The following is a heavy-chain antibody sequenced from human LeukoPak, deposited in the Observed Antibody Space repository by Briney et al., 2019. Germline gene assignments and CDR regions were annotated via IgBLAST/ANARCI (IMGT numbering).Heavy chain of an antibody. D-gene: IGHD2-21*02. CDR3: GNKPDMSCRGGYCHVIDY. CDR1: GFTFSGFE. Sequence: GSLRLSCAASGFTFSGFEMNWVRQSPGKGLEWIGEINQSGTTDYNPSLKNRVTMSVDTSKNQFSVKLTSVTAADTAVYFCGNKPDMSCRGGYCHVIDYWGQGTLVTVSS. J-gene: IGHJ4*02. CDR2: INQSGTT. V-gene: IGHV4-34*08.